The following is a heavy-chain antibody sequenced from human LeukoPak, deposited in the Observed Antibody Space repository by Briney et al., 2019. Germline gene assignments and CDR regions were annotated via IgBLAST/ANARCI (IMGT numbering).Heavy chain of an antibody. CDR3: ARGNVVVVAVNWFDP. CDR1: VGTFSSYA. Sequence: SVKVSCKASVGTFSSYAISWVRQAPGQGLEWMGGIIPIFGTANYAQKFQGRVTITADKSTSTAYMELSSLRSEDTAVYYCARGNVVVVAVNWFDPWGQGTLVTVSS. D-gene: IGHD2-15*01. V-gene: IGHV1-69*06. J-gene: IGHJ5*02. CDR2: IIPIFGTA.